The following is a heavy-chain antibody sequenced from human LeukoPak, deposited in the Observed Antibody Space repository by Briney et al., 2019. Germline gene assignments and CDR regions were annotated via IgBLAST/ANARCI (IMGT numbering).Heavy chain of an antibody. CDR3: ARGGSRSRRGDDALDI. D-gene: IGHD3-10*01. V-gene: IGHV1-18*01. Sequence: RASVKVSCKASGYTFTNYAMNWVRQAPGQGLEWMGWISAYNGNTELAQKFQGRVTLATDASTSTAYVELRSLTSDDTAVYFCARGGSRSRRGDDALDIWGQGTMVTVSS. CDR1: GYTFTNYA. J-gene: IGHJ3*02. CDR2: ISAYNGNT.